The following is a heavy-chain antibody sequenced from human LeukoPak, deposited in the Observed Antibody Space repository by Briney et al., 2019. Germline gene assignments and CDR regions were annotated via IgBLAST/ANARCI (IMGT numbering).Heavy chain of an antibody. CDR3: LRNDSSGYFDY. V-gene: IGHV4-38-2*01. J-gene: IGHJ4*02. Sequence: PSETLSLTCDVSDYSISGGNYWGWIRQPPGKGLEWIGSVYHSGSTHYSPSLKSRVTIAVDTSKNQFSLKLSSVTAADTAVYYCLRNDSSGYFDYWGQGTLVTVSS. CDR1: DYSISGGNY. D-gene: IGHD3-22*01. CDR2: VYHSGST.